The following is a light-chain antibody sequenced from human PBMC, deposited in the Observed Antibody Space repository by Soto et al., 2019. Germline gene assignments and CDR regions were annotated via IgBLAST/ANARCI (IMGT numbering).Light chain of an antibody. CDR2: EVT. CDR3: AAWDDSLSGVV. Sequence: QSALTQPASVSGSPGQSITISCTGTSSDIGAYNHVSWYQQYPGKAPTLMIYEVTNRPSGVSSRFSGSKSGNTASLTISGLQAEDEGDYYCAAWDDSLSGVVFGGGTKLTVL. CDR1: SSDIGAYNH. V-gene: IGLV2-14*01. J-gene: IGLJ2*01.